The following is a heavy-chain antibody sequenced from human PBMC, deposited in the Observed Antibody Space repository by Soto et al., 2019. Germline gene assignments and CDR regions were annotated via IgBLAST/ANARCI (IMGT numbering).Heavy chain of an antibody. D-gene: IGHD1-1*01. CDR1: GGSISSYY. J-gene: IGHJ4*02. V-gene: IGHV4-59*01. Sequence: SETLSLTCTVSGGSISSYYWSWIRQPPGKGLEWIGYIYYSGSTNYNPSLKSRVTISVDTSKNQFSLKLSSVTAADTAVYYCERDAGTGMPDYWGQGNLVTVSS. CDR3: ERDAGTGMPDY. CDR2: IYYSGST.